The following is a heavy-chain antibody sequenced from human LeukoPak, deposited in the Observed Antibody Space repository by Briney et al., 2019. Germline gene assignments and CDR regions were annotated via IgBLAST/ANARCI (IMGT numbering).Heavy chain of an antibody. J-gene: IGHJ2*01. Sequence: PGGSLRLSCAASGFSFITYSMSWVRQAPGKGLEWISAISSGGSYIYYVDSVKGRFTISRENAKNSLYLQMNSLRAGDTAVYYCARAAYSSTWYSRYFDLWGRGTLVTVSS. CDR2: ISSGGSYI. CDR3: ARAAYSSTWYSRYFDL. D-gene: IGHD6-13*01. V-gene: IGHV3-21*01. CDR1: GFSFITYS.